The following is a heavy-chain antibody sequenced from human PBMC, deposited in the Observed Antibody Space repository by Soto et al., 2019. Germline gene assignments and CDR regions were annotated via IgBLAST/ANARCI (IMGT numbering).Heavy chain of an antibody. V-gene: IGHV1-69*08. CDR1: GGTFDSYS. Sequence: QVQLVQSGAEVKKPGSSLRVSCGASGGTFDSYSISWMRQAPGQGLEWVGKVAPIFVSSRYAPKFQGRVTITADKSTRTAYMDLSGLTAQDTAVYYCASGGWVGRQQLVRAAFAFWGQGTKVTVSS. D-gene: IGHD6-6*01. CDR3: ASGGWVGRQQLVRAAFAF. CDR2: VAPIFVSS. J-gene: IGHJ3*01.